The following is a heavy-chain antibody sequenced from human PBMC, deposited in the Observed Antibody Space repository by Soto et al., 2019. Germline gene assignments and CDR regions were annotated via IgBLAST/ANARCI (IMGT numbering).Heavy chain of an antibody. CDR1: GGSFSGYY. CDR3: ARGRRRLNYYDSSRYFQH. CDR2: INHSGST. D-gene: IGHD3-22*01. V-gene: IGHV4-34*01. J-gene: IGHJ1*01. Sequence: PSATLSLTCAVYGGSFSGYYWSWIRQPPGKGLEWIGEINHSGSTNYNPSLKSRVTISVDTSKNQFSLKLSSVTAADTAVYYCARGRRRLNYYDSSRYFQHWGQGTLVT.